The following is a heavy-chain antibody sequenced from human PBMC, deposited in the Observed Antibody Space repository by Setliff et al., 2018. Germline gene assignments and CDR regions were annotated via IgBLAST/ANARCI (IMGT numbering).Heavy chain of an antibody. CDR3: ARTGTYRYFDS. D-gene: IGHD1-1*01. V-gene: IGHV4-39*01. Sequence: SETLSLTCTVSGGSISRGVYYWGWTRQPPGKGLEWIGRIYHGGKTYYNTSLESRLTISVDTSKNQFSLKLRSVTAADTAVYYCARTGTYRYFDSWGQGTLVTVSS. J-gene: IGHJ4*02. CDR1: GGSISRGVYY. CDR2: IYHGGKT.